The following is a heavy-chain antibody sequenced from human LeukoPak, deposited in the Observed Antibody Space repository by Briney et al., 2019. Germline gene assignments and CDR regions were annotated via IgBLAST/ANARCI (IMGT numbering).Heavy chain of an antibody. Sequence: GGSLRLSCAASGFTFSSYSMNWVRQPPGKGLEWVSYISSSSSYIYYADSVKGRFTISRDNAKNFLYLQMNSLRAEDTAVYYCARDLGMFRYRDDYWGQGTLVTVSS. CDR3: ARDLGMFRYRDDY. V-gene: IGHV3-21*01. CDR1: GFTFSSYS. D-gene: IGHD3-16*02. CDR2: ISSSSSYI. J-gene: IGHJ4*02.